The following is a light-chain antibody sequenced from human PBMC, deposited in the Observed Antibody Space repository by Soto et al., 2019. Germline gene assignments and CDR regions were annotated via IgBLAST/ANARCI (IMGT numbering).Light chain of an antibody. CDR1: QVVRSDY. J-gene: IGKJ4*01. CDR3: QQYDASPT. CDR2: GAS. V-gene: IGKV3-20*01. Sequence: VLTQSPGTLSLSPGERATLSCRASQVVRSDYLAWYQQKPGQAPRLLMYGASSRATGTPDRFTGSGSGTYFTLTISKLEPEDLAVYFCQQYDASPTFGGGTKVEIK.